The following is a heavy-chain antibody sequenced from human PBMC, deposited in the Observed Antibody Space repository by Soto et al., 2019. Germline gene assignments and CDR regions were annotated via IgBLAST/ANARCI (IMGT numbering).Heavy chain of an antibody. CDR3: AKSFSSNWYDYFDY. V-gene: IGHV3-23*01. CDR2: ISGSGATT. J-gene: IGHJ4*02. D-gene: IGHD6-13*01. Sequence: VGSLRLSCAASGITFIADAMSWVRQAPGKGLEWVSAISGSGATTYYADSVKGRFTISRDKSKNTLYLQMNSLRAEDTALYYCAKSFSSNWYDYFDYWGQGSLVTVSS. CDR1: GITFIADA.